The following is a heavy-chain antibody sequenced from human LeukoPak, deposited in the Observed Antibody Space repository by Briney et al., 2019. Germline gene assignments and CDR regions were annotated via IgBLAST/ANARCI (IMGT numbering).Heavy chain of an antibody. D-gene: IGHD3-10*01. Sequence: ASEKVSCKASGYTFTSYGISWVRQAPGQGLEWMGWISAYNGNTNYAQKLQGRVTMTTDTSTSTAYMELRSLRSDDTAVYYCARDIPTITMVRGVIPTDWFDPWGQGTLVTVSS. CDR3: ARDIPTITMVRGVIPTDWFDP. J-gene: IGHJ5*02. V-gene: IGHV1-18*01. CDR2: ISAYNGNT. CDR1: GYTFTSYG.